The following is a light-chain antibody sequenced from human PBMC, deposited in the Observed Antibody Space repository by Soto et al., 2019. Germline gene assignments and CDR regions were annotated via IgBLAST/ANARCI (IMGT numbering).Light chain of an antibody. Sequence: IQLTQSPSSLSASVGDSVTITCRASQGITGYLAWYQQKPGKAPNLLIYGASTLQSGVPSRFSGSGSGTEFTLTISSLQSDDFATYYCQQYNTYSGTFGQGTKVDIK. V-gene: IGKV1-9*01. CDR1: QGITGY. J-gene: IGKJ1*01. CDR2: GAS. CDR3: QQYNTYSGT.